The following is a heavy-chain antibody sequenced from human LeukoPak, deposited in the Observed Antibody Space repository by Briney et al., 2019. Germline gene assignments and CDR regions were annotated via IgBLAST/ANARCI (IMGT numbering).Heavy chain of an antibody. CDR2: IYPGDSDT. J-gene: IGHJ4*02. D-gene: IGHD5-12*01. V-gene: IGHV5-51*01. CDR1: GYSFTNYW. CDR3: ARRDSGFEFFDN. Sequence: GESLKTSCQGSGYSFTNYWIGWGRQMPGKGLEWTGIIYPGDSDTRYIPSCQGQVTISADKFLSTAYLQWSSLEASDNAMYYCARRDSGFEFFDNWGQGTLVTVSS.